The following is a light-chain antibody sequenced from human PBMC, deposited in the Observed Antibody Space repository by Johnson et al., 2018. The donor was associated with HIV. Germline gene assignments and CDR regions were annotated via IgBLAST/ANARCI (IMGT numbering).Light chain of an antibody. Sequence: QSVLTQPPSVSAASVQRVDISCSGGSANIENNYVSWYQQFPGTAPKVLIYDNDKRPSGIPDRFSGSTSGTSATLGITGLQTGDEADYSCGTWDSSLSVYVFGTGTEVTV. CDR3: GTWDSSLSVYV. V-gene: IGLV1-51*01. CDR2: DND. J-gene: IGLJ1*01. CDR1: SANIENNY.